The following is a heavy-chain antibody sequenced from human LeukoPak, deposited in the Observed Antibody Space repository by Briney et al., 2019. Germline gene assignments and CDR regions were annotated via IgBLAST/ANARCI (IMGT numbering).Heavy chain of an antibody. J-gene: IGHJ4*02. CDR1: GFTFGSYA. V-gene: IGHV3-30*04. Sequence: GGSLRLSCAASGFTFGSYAMHWVRQAPGKGLEWVAVISYDGSNKYCADSVKGRFTISRDNSKNTLYLQMNSLRAEDTAVYYCARAPGIAAYFDYWGQGTLVTVSS. D-gene: IGHD6-13*01. CDR3: ARAPGIAAYFDY. CDR2: ISYDGSNK.